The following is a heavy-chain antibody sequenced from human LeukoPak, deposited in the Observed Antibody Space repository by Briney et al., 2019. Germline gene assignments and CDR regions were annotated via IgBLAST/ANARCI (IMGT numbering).Heavy chain of an antibody. CDR1: GFTFDDYA. CDR2: ISWNSGSI. V-gene: IGHV3-9*01. J-gene: IGHJ4*02. Sequence: GGSLRLSCAASGFTFDDYAMHWVRQAPGKGLEWVSGISWNSGSIGYADSVKGRFTISRDNAKNSLYLQMNSLRAEDTALYYCAKVVTPGIAVAGTYFDYWSQGTLVTVSS. D-gene: IGHD6-19*01. CDR3: AKVVTPGIAVAGTYFDY.